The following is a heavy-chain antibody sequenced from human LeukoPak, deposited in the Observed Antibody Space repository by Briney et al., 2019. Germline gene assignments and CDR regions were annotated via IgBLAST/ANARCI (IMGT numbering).Heavy chain of an antibody. J-gene: IGHJ4*02. CDR2: IYYSGST. D-gene: IGHD3-10*01. Sequence: SETLSLTCTVSGGSISSSSYYWGWIRQPPGTGLEWIGSIYYSGSTYYNPSLKSRVTISVDTSKNQFSLKLSSVTAADTAVYYCASFYGSGFSFDYWGQGTLVTVSS. CDR3: ASFYGSGFSFDY. CDR1: GGSISSSSYY. V-gene: IGHV4-39*07.